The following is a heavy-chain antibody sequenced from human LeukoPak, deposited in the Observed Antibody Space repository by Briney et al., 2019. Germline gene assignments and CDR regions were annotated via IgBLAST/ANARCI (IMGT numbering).Heavy chain of an antibody. CDR3: ARDTYYYDSSGYSDAFDI. CDR1: GGSISSSSYY. V-gene: IGHV4-39*07. Sequence: PSETLSLTCTVSGGSISSSSYYWGWIRQPPGKGLEWIGSIYYSGSTYYNPSLKSRVTISVDTSKNQFSLKLSSVTAADTAVYYCARDTYYYDSSGYSDAFDIWGQGTMVTVSS. CDR2: IYYSGST. D-gene: IGHD3-22*01. J-gene: IGHJ3*02.